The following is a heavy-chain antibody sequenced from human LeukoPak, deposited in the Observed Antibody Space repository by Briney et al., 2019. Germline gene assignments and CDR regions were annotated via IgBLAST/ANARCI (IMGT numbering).Heavy chain of an antibody. Sequence: ASVKVSCKASGYSLSSYGITWVRQAPGQGLEWMGWISGYNDDTRYAQRFQGRVTMTTDTSTTTAYMELRSLRSDDTAVYYCVREGDHYDSSGYYREYWGQGTLVTVSS. J-gene: IGHJ4*02. CDR1: GYSLSSYG. V-gene: IGHV1-18*01. D-gene: IGHD3-22*01. CDR2: ISGYNDDT. CDR3: VREGDHYDSSGYYREY.